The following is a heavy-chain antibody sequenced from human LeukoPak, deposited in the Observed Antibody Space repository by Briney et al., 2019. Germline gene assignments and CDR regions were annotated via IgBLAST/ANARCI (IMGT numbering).Heavy chain of an antibody. Sequence: GGSLRLSCAASGFTFSNYGQHWVRQAPGKGLEWLAVMWFDGSHKYYADSVKGRSTISRDNSKSMLYLQMNSLRAEDTAVYYCARDITGDPPPYYFDYWGQGSLVTVSS. J-gene: IGHJ4*02. CDR2: MWFDGSHK. CDR1: GFTFSNYG. D-gene: IGHD7-27*01. V-gene: IGHV3-33*01. CDR3: ARDITGDPPPYYFDY.